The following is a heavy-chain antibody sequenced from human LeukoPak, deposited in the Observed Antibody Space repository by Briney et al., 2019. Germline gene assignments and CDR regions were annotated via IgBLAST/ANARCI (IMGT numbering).Heavy chain of an antibody. CDR1: GGSFSGYY. D-gene: IGHD6-19*01. V-gene: IGHV4-34*01. CDR2: INHSGST. J-gene: IGHJ6*02. Sequence: PSETLSLTCAVYGGSFSGYYWSWIRQPPGKGLEWIGEINHSGSTNYNPSLKSRVTISVDTSKNQFSLKLSSVTAADTAVYYCARGTRLSSSGWYSANYYYGMDVWGQGTTVTVSS. CDR3: ARGTRLSSSGWYSANYYYGMDV.